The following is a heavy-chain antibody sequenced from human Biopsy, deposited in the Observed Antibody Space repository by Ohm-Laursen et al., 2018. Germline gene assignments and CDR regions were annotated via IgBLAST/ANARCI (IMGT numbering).Heavy chain of an antibody. J-gene: IGHJ4*02. D-gene: IGHD5-18*01. CDR2: INPNSGGT. CDR1: GYTFTGYY. Sequence: SSVKVSCKTSGYTFTGYYMHWVRQAPGQGLEWMGWINPNSGGTNYAQKFQGRVTMTRDTSISTAYMELSRLRSDDTAVYYCARGGVDTAMVENWGQGTLVTVSS. CDR3: ARGGVDTAMVEN. V-gene: IGHV1-2*02.